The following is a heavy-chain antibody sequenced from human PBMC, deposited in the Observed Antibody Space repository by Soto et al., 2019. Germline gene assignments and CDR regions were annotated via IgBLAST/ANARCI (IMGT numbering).Heavy chain of an antibody. V-gene: IGHV4-59*01. CDR2: IYYSGST. D-gene: IGHD3-22*01. CDR3: ARVVTYYYDSSGYYNHYYFDS. Sequence: PSETLSLTCTGSGGSISIYYWSWIRQPPGKGLEWIGYIYYSGSTNYNPSLKSRVTISVDTSKNQFSLKLSSVTAADTAVYYCARVVTYYYDSSGYYNHYYFDSWGQGPLVTVSS. J-gene: IGHJ4*02. CDR1: GGSISIYY.